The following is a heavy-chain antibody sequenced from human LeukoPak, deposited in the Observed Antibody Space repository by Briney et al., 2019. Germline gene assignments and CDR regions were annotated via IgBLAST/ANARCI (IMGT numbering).Heavy chain of an antibody. D-gene: IGHD1-26*01. CDR1: GFTFSTYG. CDR3: AKDLRGSYYGTLFY. Sequence: GGSLRHSCAASGFTFSTYGMSWVRQVPGKGLEWVSAITGSGGSTYYADSVKGRFTISRDNSKNTLYLQMNSLRAEDTAVYYCAKDLRGSYYGTLFYWGQGTLVTVSS. J-gene: IGHJ4*02. V-gene: IGHV3-23*01. CDR2: ITGSGGST.